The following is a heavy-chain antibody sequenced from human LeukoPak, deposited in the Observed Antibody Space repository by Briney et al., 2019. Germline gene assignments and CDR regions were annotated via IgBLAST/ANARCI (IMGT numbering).Heavy chain of an antibody. D-gene: IGHD3-10*01. V-gene: IGHV3-30*04. CDR2: ISYDGSNK. J-gene: IGHJ4*01. CDR1: GFTFSSYA. CDR3: AREESPGAFYY. Sequence: GGSLRLSCAASGFTFSSYAMHWVRQPPGKGLEWVAVISYDGSNKYYADSVKGRFTISRDNSKNTLYLQMNSLRAEDTAVYYCAREESPGAFYYRGHGTLITVSS.